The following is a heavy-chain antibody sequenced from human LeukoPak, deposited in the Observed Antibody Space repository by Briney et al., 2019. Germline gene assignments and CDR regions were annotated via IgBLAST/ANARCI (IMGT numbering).Heavy chain of an antibody. CDR3: ARGPTYYYGSGSYSYFDY. CDR1: GASINSGAFY. V-gene: IGHV4-31*02. CDR2: IYYSGST. D-gene: IGHD3-10*01. J-gene: IGHJ4*02. Sequence: SETLSLTCTVSGASINSGAFYWSWIRQHPGKGLEWIGYIYYSGSTYYNPSLKTRVTISVDTSKNQSSLKLSSVTAADAAVYYCARGPTYYYGSGSYSYFDYWGQGTLVTVSS.